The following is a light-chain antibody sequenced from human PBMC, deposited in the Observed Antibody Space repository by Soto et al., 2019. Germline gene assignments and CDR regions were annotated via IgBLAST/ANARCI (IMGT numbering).Light chain of an antibody. J-gene: IGLJ2*01. Sequence: QSVLTQPPSVSEAPRQRVTISCSGSSSNVGNNAVNWYQQLPGKAPKLLIYYDDLLPSGVSDRLSGSKSGTSASLAISGLQSEDEADYYCAVWDDSLNGVVFGGGTKLTVL. CDR2: YDD. CDR1: SSNVGNNA. CDR3: AVWDDSLNGVV. V-gene: IGLV1-36*01.